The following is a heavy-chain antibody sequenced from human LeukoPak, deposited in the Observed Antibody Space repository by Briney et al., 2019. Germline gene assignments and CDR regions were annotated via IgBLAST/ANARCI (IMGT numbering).Heavy chain of an antibody. CDR3: AKDRLLWFGELSPLQH. CDR2: ISYDGSNK. Sequence: GRSLRLSCAASGFTFSSYGMHWVRQAPGKGLEWVAVISYDGSNKYYADSVKGRFTISRDNSKNTLYLQMSSLRAEDTAVYYCAKDRLLWFGELSPLQHWGQGTLVTVSS. J-gene: IGHJ1*01. V-gene: IGHV3-30*18. CDR1: GFTFSSYG. D-gene: IGHD3-10*01.